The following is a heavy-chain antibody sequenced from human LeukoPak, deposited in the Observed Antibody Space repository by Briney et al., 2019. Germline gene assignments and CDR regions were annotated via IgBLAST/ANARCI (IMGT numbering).Heavy chain of an antibody. J-gene: IGHJ1*01. CDR2: VRQDGKLK. D-gene: IGHD1-26*01. CDR3: AKSASGRGREYFQH. CDR1: GFKISDYY. Sequence: GGSLRLSCVASGFKISDYYIHWVRQAPGKGLEWAASVRQDGKLKFYADSVKGRFTISRDNSKNTLYLQMNSLRAEDTAVYYCAKSASGRGREYFQHWGQGTLVTVSS. V-gene: IGHV3-30*02.